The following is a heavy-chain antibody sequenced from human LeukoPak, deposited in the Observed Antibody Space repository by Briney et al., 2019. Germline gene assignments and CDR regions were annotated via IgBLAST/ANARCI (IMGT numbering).Heavy chain of an antibody. CDR2: IYYSGST. V-gene: IGHV4-61*08. CDR3: ARRRNWNYWFDP. J-gene: IGHJ5*02. D-gene: IGHD1-7*01. Sequence: SETLPLTCTVSGGSISSGGYYWSWIRQHPGKGLEWIGYIYYSGSTNYNPSLKSRVTISVDTSKNQFSLKLSSVTAADTAVYYCARRRNWNYWFDPWGQGTLVTVSS. CDR1: GGSISSGGYY.